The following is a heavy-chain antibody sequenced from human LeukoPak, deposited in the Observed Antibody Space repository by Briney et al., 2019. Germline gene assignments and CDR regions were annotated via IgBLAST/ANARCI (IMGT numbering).Heavy chain of an antibody. D-gene: IGHD3-22*01. CDR1: GFTFSSYS. CDR3: AREYSPYSSGYYP. CDR2: ISSSSSYI. V-gene: IGHV3-21*01. Sequence: GRSLRLSCAASGFTFSSYSMNWGRQAPGKGLEWVSSISSSSSYIYYAELVKGRFTISRDNAKHSLHLPMNSLISADTALLYCAREYSPYSSGYYPWGQGTLVTVSS. J-gene: IGHJ5*02.